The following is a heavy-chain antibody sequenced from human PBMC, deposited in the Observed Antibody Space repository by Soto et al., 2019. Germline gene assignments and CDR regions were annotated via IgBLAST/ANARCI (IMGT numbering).Heavy chain of an antibody. V-gene: IGHV3-74*01. CDR2: INSDGSST. CDR1: GFIFSNCW. D-gene: IGHD3-22*01. CDR3: VRAIGHYGMDV. J-gene: IGHJ6*02. Sequence: GGSLRLSCVASGFIFSNCWMHWVRQAPGMGLVWVSHINSDGSSTTYADSVKGRFTISRDNARNTLYLQMNSLRAEDTAVYYCVRAIGHYGMDVWGRGTTVTVSS.